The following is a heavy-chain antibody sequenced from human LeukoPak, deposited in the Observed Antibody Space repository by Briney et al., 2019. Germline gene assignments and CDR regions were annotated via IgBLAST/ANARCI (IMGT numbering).Heavy chain of an antibody. Sequence: GASVKVSCKASGCTFTGYYMHWVRQAPGQGLEWMGWINPNSGGTNYAQKFQGRVTMTRDTSISTAYMELSRLRSDDTAVYYCARDLYYGSGSYYWVGAFDIWGQGTMVTVSS. CDR2: INPNSGGT. CDR3: ARDLYYGSGSYYWVGAFDI. D-gene: IGHD3-10*01. J-gene: IGHJ3*02. V-gene: IGHV1-2*02. CDR1: GCTFTGYY.